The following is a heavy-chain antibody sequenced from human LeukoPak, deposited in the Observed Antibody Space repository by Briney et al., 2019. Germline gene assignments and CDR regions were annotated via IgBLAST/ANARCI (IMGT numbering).Heavy chain of an antibody. Sequence: GAPVKVSGKASGGTFSSYAISWVRQAPGQGLGWLGRIIPIFGTASYAQKFQGTVTITTDESTSTAYMELSSLRSEDTAVYYCVYGSGSYHYFDYWGQGTLVTVSS. CDR3: VYGSGSYHYFDY. D-gene: IGHD3-10*01. CDR2: IIPIFGTA. V-gene: IGHV1-69*05. J-gene: IGHJ4*02. CDR1: GGTFSSYA.